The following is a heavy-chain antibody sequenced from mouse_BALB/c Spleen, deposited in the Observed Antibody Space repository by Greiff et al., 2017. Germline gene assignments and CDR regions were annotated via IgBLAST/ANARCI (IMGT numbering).Heavy chain of an antibody. Sequence: VQRVESGPGLVAPSQSLSITCTVSGFSLTSYGVHWVRQPPGKGLEWLGVIWAGGSTNYNSALMSRLSISKDNSKSQVFLKMNSLQTDDTAMYYCARGGMITTWYAMDYWGQGTSVTVSS. CDR1: GFSLTSYG. D-gene: IGHD2-4*01. J-gene: IGHJ4*01. CDR3: ARGGMITTWYAMDY. V-gene: IGHV2-9*02. CDR2: IWAGGST.